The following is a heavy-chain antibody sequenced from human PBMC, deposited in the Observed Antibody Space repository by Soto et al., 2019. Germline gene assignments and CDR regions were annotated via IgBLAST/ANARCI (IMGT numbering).Heavy chain of an antibody. CDR2: MNPNSGNT. Sequence: GASVKVSCKASGGTFSSYTISWVRQAPGQGLEWMGRMNPNSGNTGYAQKFQGRVTMTRNTSISTAYMELSSLRSEDTAVYYCARQVRGVGMDVWGQGTTVTVSS. J-gene: IGHJ6*02. V-gene: IGHV1-8*02. D-gene: IGHD3-16*01. CDR1: GGTFSSYT. CDR3: ARQVRGVGMDV.